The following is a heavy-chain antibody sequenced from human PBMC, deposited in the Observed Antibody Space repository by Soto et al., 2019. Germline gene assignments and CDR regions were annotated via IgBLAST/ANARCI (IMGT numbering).Heavy chain of an antibody. CDR3: ARAPVATYYFGY. V-gene: IGHV3-33*01. D-gene: IGHD5-12*01. J-gene: IGHJ4*02. CDR1: GFTFSSYG. CDR2: IWYDGSNK. Sequence: QVQLVESGGGVVQPGGSLRLSCAASGFTFSSYGMHWVRQAPGKGLEWVAVIWYDGSNKYYADSVKGRLTISRDNSKNTLYPQMNSLRAEDTAVYYCARAPVATYYFGYWGQGTLGTVSS.